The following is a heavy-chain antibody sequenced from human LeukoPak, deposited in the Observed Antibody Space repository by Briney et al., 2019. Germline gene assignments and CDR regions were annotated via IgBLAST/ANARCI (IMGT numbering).Heavy chain of an antibody. CDR3: ARDRYCSGGYCYSGRFDP. J-gene: IGHJ5*02. V-gene: IGHV4-59*01. CDR2: TYDSGIT. D-gene: IGHD2-15*01. CDR1: GGSISSYY. Sequence: SETLSLTCTVSGGSISSYYWTWIRQPPGKGLEWIGYTYDSGITNYNPSLRSRVTISLDTSKSQFSLKVSSVTAADTAVYYCARDRYCSGGYCYSGRFDPWGQGTLVTVSS.